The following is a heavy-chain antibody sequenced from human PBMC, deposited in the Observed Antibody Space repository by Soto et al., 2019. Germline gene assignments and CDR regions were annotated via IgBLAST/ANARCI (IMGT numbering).Heavy chain of an antibody. J-gene: IGHJ4*02. V-gene: IGHV3-74*01. CDR1: GFAFGNSW. CDR2: MTSDGRTT. Sequence: GGSLRLSCGASGFAFGNSWMHWVRQPPGKGPEWVSRMTSDGRTTQYADSVKGRFTVSRDNAKNTLYLQMNSLRAEDTAVYYCATAEVDYWGPGTLVTVSS. CDR3: ATAEVDY.